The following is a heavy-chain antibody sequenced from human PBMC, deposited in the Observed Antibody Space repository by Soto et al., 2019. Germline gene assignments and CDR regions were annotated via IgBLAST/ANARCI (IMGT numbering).Heavy chain of an antibody. CDR1: GFTFSSYG. J-gene: IGHJ6*02. CDR2: ISYDGSNK. D-gene: IGHD1-26*01. V-gene: IGHV3-30*18. CDR3: AKTVGGCEILPDHYYGMDV. Sequence: QVQLVESGGGVVQPGRSLRLSCAVSGFTFSSYGMHWVRQAPGKGLEWVAVISYDGSNKYYADSVKGRFTISRDNSNNTLYLQMYRLRAEDTAVYYCAKTVGGCEILPDHYYGMDVWGQGTTVTVSS.